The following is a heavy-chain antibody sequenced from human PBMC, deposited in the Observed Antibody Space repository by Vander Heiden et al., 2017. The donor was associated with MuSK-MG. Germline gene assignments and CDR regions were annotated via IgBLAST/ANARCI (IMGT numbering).Heavy chain of an antibody. CDR2: TYYSGST. J-gene: IGHJ3*02. V-gene: IGHV4-59*01. CDR1: GGPISSYY. Sequence: QVQLQESGPGLVKPSETLSLTCTVSGGPISSYYWSWIRQPPGKGLEWIGYTYYSGSTNYNPSLKSRVTISVDTSKNQFSLKLSSVTAADTAVYYCARAPPYYYDSSSCLDAFDIWGQGTMVTVSS. CDR3: ARAPPYYYDSSSCLDAFDI. D-gene: IGHD3-22*01.